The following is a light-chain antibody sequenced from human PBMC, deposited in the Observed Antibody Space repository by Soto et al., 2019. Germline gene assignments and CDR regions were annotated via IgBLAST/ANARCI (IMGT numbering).Light chain of an antibody. Sequence: EIVMTQSPATLSVSPGERATLSCRASQSVSSNLALYQQKPGQAPRLLIYGASTRATVIPARFSGSGSGTESTLTISSLQSEDFAVYYCQQYNNWPRTFGQGTKVDIK. CDR2: GAS. V-gene: IGKV3-15*01. J-gene: IGKJ1*01. CDR1: QSVSSN. CDR3: QQYNNWPRT.